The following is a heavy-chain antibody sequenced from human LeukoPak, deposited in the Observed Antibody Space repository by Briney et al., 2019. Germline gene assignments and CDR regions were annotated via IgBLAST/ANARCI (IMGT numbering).Heavy chain of an antibody. CDR3: AKNYGSASYPLGYYMDV. J-gene: IGHJ6*03. V-gene: IGHV3-30*02. CDR1: GFTFSTYG. D-gene: IGHD3-10*01. CDR2: IRYDGSNK. Sequence: GGSLRLSCTASGFTFSTYGMRWVRQAPVKGLEWVAFIRYDGSNKYYADYVKGRFTISRDNSKNTLYLQMNILRAEDTALYYCAKNYGSASYPLGYYMDVWGKGTTVTVSS.